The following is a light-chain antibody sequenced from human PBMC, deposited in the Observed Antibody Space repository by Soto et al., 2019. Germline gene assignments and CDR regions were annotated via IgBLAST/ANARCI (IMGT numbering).Light chain of an antibody. J-gene: IGLJ3*02. CDR2: LEGSGSY. Sequence: QPVLTQSSSASASLGPSVKLSCTVSSGHSFDIIAWHQQQPGKAPRSLMKLEGSGSYSKESGVPDRFSGSGSRADRYLPFSHLQFEDEAEYYCETWDSTTQVFGGGTKLTVL. CDR3: ETWDSTTQV. CDR1: SGHSFDI. V-gene: IGLV4-60*02.